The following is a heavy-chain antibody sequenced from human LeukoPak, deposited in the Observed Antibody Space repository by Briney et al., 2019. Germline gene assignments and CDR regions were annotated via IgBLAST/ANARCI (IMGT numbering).Heavy chain of an antibody. CDR1: GGSLSGFY. Sequence: PSETLSLTCAVYGGSLSGFYWRWVRHPAGKGLEWIGEINTSGSTNYNPSLKRRVTISVDTSKNQFSLKLSSVTAADTAVYYCARVRSITMVRGVIKVPNWFDPWGQGTLVTVSS. J-gene: IGHJ5*02. CDR2: INTSGST. D-gene: IGHD3-10*01. CDR3: ARVRSITMVRGVIKVPNWFDP. V-gene: IGHV4-34*01.